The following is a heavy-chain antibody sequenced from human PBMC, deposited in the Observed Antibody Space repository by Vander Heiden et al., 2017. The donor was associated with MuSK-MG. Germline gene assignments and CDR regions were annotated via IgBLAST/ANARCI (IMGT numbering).Heavy chain of an antibody. V-gene: IGHV3-30-3*01. CDR1: GCTFSSYA. J-gene: IGHJ5*02. Sequence: QVQLVESGGGVVQPGRSLRLSCAASGCTFSSYAMHWVRQAPGKGLEWVAVISYDGSNKYYADSVKGRFTISRDNSKNTLYLQMNSLRAEDTAVYYCARELGYCSSTSCYRGENWFDPWGQGTLVTVSS. CDR3: ARELGYCSSTSCYRGENWFDP. D-gene: IGHD2-2*02. CDR2: ISYDGSNK.